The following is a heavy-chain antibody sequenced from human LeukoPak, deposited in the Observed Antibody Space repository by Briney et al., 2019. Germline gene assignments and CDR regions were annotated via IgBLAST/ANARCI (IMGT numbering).Heavy chain of an antibody. CDR2: IYYSGST. CDR3: ARSRGYYYGMDV. Sequence: SETLSLTCTVSGGSISSYYWSWIRQPPGKGLEWIGYIYYSGSTNYNPSLKSRVTISVDTSNNQFSLKLSSVTAADTAVYYCARSRGYYYGMDVWGQGTTVTVSS. J-gene: IGHJ6*02. V-gene: IGHV4-59*08. CDR1: GGSISSYY.